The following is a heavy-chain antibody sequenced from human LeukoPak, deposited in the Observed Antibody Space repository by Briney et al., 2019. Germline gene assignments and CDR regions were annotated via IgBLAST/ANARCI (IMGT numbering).Heavy chain of an antibody. V-gene: IGHV1-3*01. CDR3: ARDYNWNYGPHYYYYYMDV. J-gene: IGHJ6*03. CDR2: INAGNGNT. Sequence: ASVKVSCKASGYTFTSYAMHWVRQAPGQRLEWMGWINAGNGNTKYSQKFQGRVTITRDTSASTAYMELSSLRSEDTAVYYCARDYNWNYGPHYYYYYMDVWGKGTTVTVSS. CDR1: GYTFTSYA. D-gene: IGHD1-7*01.